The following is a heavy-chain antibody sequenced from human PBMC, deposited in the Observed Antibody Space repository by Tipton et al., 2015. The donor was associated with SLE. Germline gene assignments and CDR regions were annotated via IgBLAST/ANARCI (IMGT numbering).Heavy chain of an antibody. J-gene: IGHJ4*02. D-gene: IGHD6-13*01. V-gene: IGHV4-59*12. Sequence: GLVKPSETLSLTCTVSGGSISSYYWSWIRQPPGKGLEWIGYIYYSGSTNYNPPLKSRVTISVDTSKNQFSLKLSSVTAADTAVYYCARGRRSSSWSDYWGQGTLVTVSS. CDR1: GGSISSYY. CDR3: ARGRRSSSWSDY. CDR2: IYYSGST.